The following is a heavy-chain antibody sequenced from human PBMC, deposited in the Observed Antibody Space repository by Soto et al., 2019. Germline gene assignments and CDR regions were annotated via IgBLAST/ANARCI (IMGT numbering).Heavy chain of an antibody. CDR2: INHSGST. CDR3: ARGQWLPRGEY. CDR1: DGSFSGYF. Sequence: SETLSLTCGVYDGSFSGYFWTWIRQSPGKGLEWIGEINHSGSTNYNPSLKSRATISVDPSEKEFSLRLSAVTAADTAVYYCARGQWLPRGEYWGQGALVTVSS. D-gene: IGHD6-19*01. J-gene: IGHJ4*02. V-gene: IGHV4-34*01.